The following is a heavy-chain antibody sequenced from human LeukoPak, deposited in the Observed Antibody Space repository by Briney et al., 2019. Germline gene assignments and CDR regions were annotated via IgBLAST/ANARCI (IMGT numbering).Heavy chain of an antibody. CDR1: GGSIGSYY. J-gene: IGHJ4*02. D-gene: IGHD6-13*01. CDR2: IYTSGST. Sequence: PSETLSLTCTVSGGSIGSYYWSWIRQPAGKGLEWIGRIYTSGSTNYNPSLKSQVTMSVDTSKNQFSLILTSVTAADTAVYYCARGDSWDFDYWGQGTLVTVSS. CDR3: ARGDSWDFDY. V-gene: IGHV4-4*07.